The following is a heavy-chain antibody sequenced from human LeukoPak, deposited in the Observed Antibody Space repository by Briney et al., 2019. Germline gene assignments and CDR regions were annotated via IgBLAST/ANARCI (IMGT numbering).Heavy chain of an antibody. V-gene: IGHV3-74*01. Sequence: GGSLRLSCAASGFTFSSYWVNWVRQVPGKGLVWVSRIVSDGSNTNYADSVKGRFTISRDNAKNTLYLQMNSLRVEDTAVYYCARGRPHGNDYWGQGTLVTVSS. CDR3: ARGRPHGNDY. D-gene: IGHD4-23*01. CDR1: GFTFSSYW. CDR2: IVSDGSNT. J-gene: IGHJ4*02.